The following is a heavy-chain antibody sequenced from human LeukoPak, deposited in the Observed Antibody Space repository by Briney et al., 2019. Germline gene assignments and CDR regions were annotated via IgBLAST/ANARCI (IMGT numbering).Heavy chain of an antibody. CDR3: ARGLPPRRNSDSSGYYSYYFDY. J-gene: IGHJ4*02. Sequence: PLASVKVSCKASGYTFTGYYMHWVRQAPGQGLEWMGWINPNSGGTNYAQKFQGRVTMTRDTSISTAYMELSRLRSDDTAVYYCARGLPPRRNSDSSGYYSYYFDYWGQGSLVTVSS. CDR2: INPNSGGT. CDR1: GYTFTGYY. V-gene: IGHV1-2*02. D-gene: IGHD3-22*01.